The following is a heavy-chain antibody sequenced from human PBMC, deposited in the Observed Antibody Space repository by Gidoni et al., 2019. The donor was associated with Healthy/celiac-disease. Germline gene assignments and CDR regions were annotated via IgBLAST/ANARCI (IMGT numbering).Heavy chain of an antibody. J-gene: IGHJ1*01. CDR1: GGSFSGYY. D-gene: IGHD3-9*01. CDR2: INHSGST. V-gene: IGHV4-34*01. CDR3: AGGGLRYFDWSTAPPEDFQH. Sequence: QVQLQPGCAGLLTPSETLSLTCAVYGGSFSGYYWRWIRQPPRKGLEWSGEINHSGSTNYNPSRKSRVTISVYTSKNQFSLKLSSVTAADTAVYYCAGGGLRYFDWSTAPPEDFQHWGQGTLVTVSS.